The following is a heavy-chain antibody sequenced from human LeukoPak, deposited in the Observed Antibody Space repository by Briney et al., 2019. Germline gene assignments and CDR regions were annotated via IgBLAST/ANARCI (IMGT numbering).Heavy chain of an antibody. CDR1: GGSFSGYY. CDR3: ASMATISPDYFDY. CDR2: INHSGST. Sequence: SETLSLTCAVYGGSFSGYYWSWIRQPPGKGLEWIGEINHSGSTNYNPSLKSRVTISVDTSKNQFSLKLSSVTAADTAVYYCASMATISPDYFDYWGQGTLVTVSS. D-gene: IGHD5-24*01. V-gene: IGHV4-34*01. J-gene: IGHJ4*02.